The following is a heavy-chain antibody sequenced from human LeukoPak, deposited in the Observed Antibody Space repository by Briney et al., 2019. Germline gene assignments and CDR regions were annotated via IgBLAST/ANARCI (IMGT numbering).Heavy chain of an antibody. CDR3: AREASGYSFADY. J-gene: IGHJ4*02. CDR1: GGSISSGGYY. CDR2: IYYSGSA. Sequence: SETLSLTCTVSGGSISSGGYYWSWIRQHPGKGLEWIGYIYYSGSAYYNPSLKSRVTISVDTSKNQFSLKLSSVTAADTAVYYCAREASGYSFADYWGQGTLVTVSS. D-gene: IGHD1-26*01. V-gene: IGHV4-31*03.